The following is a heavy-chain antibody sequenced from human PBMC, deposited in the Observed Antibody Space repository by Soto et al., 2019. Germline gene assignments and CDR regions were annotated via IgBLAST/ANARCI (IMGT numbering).Heavy chain of an antibody. J-gene: IGHJ4*02. Sequence: SETLSLTCTVSGGSISSGGYYWSWIRQHPGKGLEWIGYIYYSGSTYYNPSLKSRVTISVDTSKIQFSLKLSSVTAADTAVYYCARMRIVVVTAAIQAHFDYWGQGTLVTVSS. V-gene: IGHV4-31*03. CDR2: IYYSGST. CDR3: ARMRIVVVTAAIQAHFDY. CDR1: GGSISSGGYY. D-gene: IGHD2-2*02.